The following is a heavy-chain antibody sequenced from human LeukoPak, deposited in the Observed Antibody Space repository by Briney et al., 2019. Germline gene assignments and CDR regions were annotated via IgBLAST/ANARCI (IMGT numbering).Heavy chain of an antibody. CDR1: GYTFTGYY. CDR2: INPSGGST. Sequence: ASVKVSCKASGYTFTGYYMHWVRQAPGQGLEWMGIINPSGGSTSYAQKFQGRVTMTRDTSTSTVYMELSSLRSEDTAVYYCARASTPVPWDTMVRGFMDVWGQGTTVTVSS. V-gene: IGHV1-46*01. J-gene: IGHJ6*02. CDR3: ARASTPVPWDTMVRGFMDV. D-gene: IGHD3-10*01.